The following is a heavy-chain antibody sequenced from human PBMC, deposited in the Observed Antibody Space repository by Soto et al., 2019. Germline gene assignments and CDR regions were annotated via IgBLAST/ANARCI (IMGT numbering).Heavy chain of an antibody. D-gene: IGHD4-17*01. Sequence: QVQLVESGGGVVQPGKSPRLSCAASGFTFSNYGMHWVRQAPGKGLEWVAVIWYDGTKKYYQESVRGRFAISRDNSQNTVYLQMNSLRAEDSAIYYCARTPIRDYGDHFCDFWGPGTLVTVSS. CDR2: IWYDGTKK. CDR1: GFTFSNYG. CDR3: ARTPIRDYGDHFCDF. J-gene: IGHJ4*02. V-gene: IGHV3-33*01.